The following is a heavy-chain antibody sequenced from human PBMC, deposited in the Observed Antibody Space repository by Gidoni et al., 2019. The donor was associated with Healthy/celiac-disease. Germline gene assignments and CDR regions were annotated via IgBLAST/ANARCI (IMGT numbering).Heavy chain of an antibody. V-gene: IGHV3-23*01. J-gene: IGHJ4*02. Sequence: EVQLLESGGGLVQPGRSLRLSCAASGFTFSSYAMSWVRQAPGKGLEWVSAISGSGGSTYYADTVKGRFTISRDNSKNKLYLQMNSLRAEDTAVYYCASQRGLVGATKQFDYWGQGTLVTVSS. CDR1: GFTFSSYA. D-gene: IGHD1-26*01. CDR2: ISGSGGST. CDR3: ASQRGLVGATKQFDY.